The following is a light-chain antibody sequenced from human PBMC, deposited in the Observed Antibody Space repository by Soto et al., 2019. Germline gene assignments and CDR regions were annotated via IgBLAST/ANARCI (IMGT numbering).Light chain of an antibody. CDR2: AAS. CDR1: QGIGSW. J-gene: IGKJ3*01. V-gene: IGKV1D-16*01. Sequence: DIQMTQSPSSVSASVGDRVTITCRASQGIGSWLAWYQQKPGKAPKLLISAASSLQSGVPTRFSGSGSGTDFTLTIWSLQPEDFATYYCQQYNSHPFTFGPGTKVDIK. CDR3: QQYNSHPFT.